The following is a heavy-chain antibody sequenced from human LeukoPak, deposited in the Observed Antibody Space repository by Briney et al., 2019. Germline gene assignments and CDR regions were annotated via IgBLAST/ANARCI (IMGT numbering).Heavy chain of an antibody. J-gene: IGHJ3*02. D-gene: IGHD6-13*01. V-gene: IGHV3-21*01. Sequence: PGGSLRLSCAASGFTFSSYWMSWVRQAPGKGLEWVSSISSSSSYIYYADSVKGRFTISRDNAKNSLYLQMNSLRAEDTAVYYCARDFGLIAAAGLDAFDIWGQGTMVTVSS. CDR3: ARDFGLIAAAGLDAFDI. CDR1: GFTFSSYW. CDR2: ISSSSSYI.